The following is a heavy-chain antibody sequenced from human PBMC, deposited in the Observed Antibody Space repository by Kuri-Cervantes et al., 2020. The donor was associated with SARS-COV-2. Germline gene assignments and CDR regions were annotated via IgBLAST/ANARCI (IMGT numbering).Heavy chain of an antibody. D-gene: IGHD6-6*01. J-gene: IGHJ4*01. CDR1: GFTFSSYS. V-gene: IGHV3-21*04. CDR2: ISSSSSYI. Sequence: GGSLRLSCAASGFTFSSYSMNWVRQAPGKGLEWVSSISSSSSYIYYADSVKGRFTISRDNAKNSLYLQMNSLRAEDTAVYYCAKYRYSNSGFDYWGQGTLVTVSS. CDR3: AKYRYSNSGFDY.